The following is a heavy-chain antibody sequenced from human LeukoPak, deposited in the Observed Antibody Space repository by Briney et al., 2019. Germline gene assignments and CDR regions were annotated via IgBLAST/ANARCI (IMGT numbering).Heavy chain of an antibody. Sequence: SETLSLTCTVSGXSLSRSYWSWIRQPPGKGLEWIVFIYYTGSTNYNPSLKSRVTISLDTSQNQFSLKLSSVTAADTAVYYCARYGSGRPQDVCRFDPWGQGTLVTVSS. D-gene: IGHD3-10*01. CDR1: GXSLSRSY. J-gene: IGHJ5*02. CDR2: IYYTGST. V-gene: IGHV4-59*01. CDR3: ARYGSGRPQDVCRFDP.